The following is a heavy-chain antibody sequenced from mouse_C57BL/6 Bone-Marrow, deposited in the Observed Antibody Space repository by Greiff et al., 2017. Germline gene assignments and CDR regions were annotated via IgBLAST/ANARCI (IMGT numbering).Heavy chain of an antibody. V-gene: IGHV14-4*01. Sequence: DVQLQESGAELVRPGASVKLSCTASGFNIKDDYMHWVKQRPEQGLEWIGWIDPENGDTEYASKFQGKATITADTSSNTAYLQLSSLTSEDTAVYYCTTEGAGYWGQGTTLTVSS. D-gene: IGHD3-3*01. J-gene: IGHJ2*01. CDR2: IDPENGDT. CDR3: TTEGAGY. CDR1: GFNIKDDY.